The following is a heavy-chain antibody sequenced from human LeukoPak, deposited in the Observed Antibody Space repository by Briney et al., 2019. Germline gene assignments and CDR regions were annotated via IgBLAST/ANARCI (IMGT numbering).Heavy chain of an antibody. CDR2: INHSGST. Sequence: PSETLSLTCAVYGGSFSGYYWSWIREPLGKGLEWIGEINHSGSTNYNPSLKSRVTISVDTSKNQFALKLSSVTAADTAVYYCARTYSSSWYNYYYYYYMDVWGKGTTVTVSS. CDR3: ARTYSSSWYNYYYYYYMDV. D-gene: IGHD6-13*01. CDR1: GGSFSGYY. J-gene: IGHJ6*03. V-gene: IGHV4-34*01.